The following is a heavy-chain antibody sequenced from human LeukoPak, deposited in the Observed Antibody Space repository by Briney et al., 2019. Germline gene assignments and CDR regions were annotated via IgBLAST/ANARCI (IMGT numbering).Heavy chain of an antibody. D-gene: IGHD3-22*01. J-gene: IGHJ4*02. V-gene: IGHV4-28*01. CDR3: ARSDSSGYYFDY. Sequence: SETLSLTCAVSGYSISSGNWWGWIRQSPGKGLEWIGYIYYSGSTYYNPSLQSRVTMSVDTSKNQFSLKLSSVTAMDTAVYYCARSDSSGYYFDYWGQGTLVTVSS. CDR1: GYSISSGNW. CDR2: IYYSGST.